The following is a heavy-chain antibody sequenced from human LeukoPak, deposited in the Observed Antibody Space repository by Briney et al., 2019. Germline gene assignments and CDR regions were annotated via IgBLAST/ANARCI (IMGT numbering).Heavy chain of an antibody. CDR3: ARDLPIDCSSTSCYGYYYYYMDV. V-gene: IGHV4-4*07. J-gene: IGHJ6*03. Sequence: SETLSLTCTVSGGSISSYYWSWTRQPAGKGLEWIGRIYTSGSTNYNPSLKSRVTMSVDTSKNQFSLKLSSVTAADTAVYYCARDLPIDCSSTSCYGYYYYYMDVWGKGTTVTISS. D-gene: IGHD2-2*01. CDR2: IYTSGST. CDR1: GGSISSYY.